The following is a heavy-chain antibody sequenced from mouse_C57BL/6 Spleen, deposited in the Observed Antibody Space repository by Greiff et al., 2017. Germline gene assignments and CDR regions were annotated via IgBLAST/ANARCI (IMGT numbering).Heavy chain of an antibody. J-gene: IGHJ4*01. CDR2: ICPSGSET. CDR3: ARAGSYYAMDY. CDR1: GYTFTSYW. D-gene: IGHD4-1*01. V-gene: IGHV1-61*01. Sequence: QVQLQQPGAELVRPGSSVKLSCKASGYTFTSYWMDWVKQRPGQGLEWIGNICPSGSETYYNEKFKDKATLTADKSSSTAYMQLSSLTSEDSAVYYCARAGSYYAMDYWGQGTSVTVSS.